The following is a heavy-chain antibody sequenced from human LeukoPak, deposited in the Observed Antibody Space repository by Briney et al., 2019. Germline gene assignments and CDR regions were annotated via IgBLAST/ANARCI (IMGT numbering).Heavy chain of an antibody. CDR1: GFTFSNYW. Sequence: GGSLRLSCAASGFTFSNYWMHWVRHAPGKGLVWVSRINSDGSCSNYADSVKGRFTISRDNAKDTLYLQRNSLRAEDTAVYYCASASSHRIAAGGDYWGQGTLVTVSS. D-gene: IGHD6-13*01. J-gene: IGHJ4*02. V-gene: IGHV3-74*01. CDR2: INSDGSCS. CDR3: ASASSHRIAAGGDY.